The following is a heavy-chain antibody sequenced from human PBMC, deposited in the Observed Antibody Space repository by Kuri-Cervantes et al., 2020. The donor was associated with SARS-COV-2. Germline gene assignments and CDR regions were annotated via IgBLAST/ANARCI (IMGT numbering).Heavy chain of an antibody. J-gene: IGHJ5*02. CDR2: IYYSGST. D-gene: IGHD3-3*01. V-gene: IGHV4-59*05. Sequence: SETLSLTCTVSGGSISSYYWSWIRQPPGKGLEWIGSIYYSGSTYYNPSLKSRVTISVDTSKNQFSLKLSSVTAADTAVYYCASSYYDFWSGYSDWFDPWGQGTLVTVSS. CDR1: GGSISSYY. CDR3: ASSYYDFWSGYSDWFDP.